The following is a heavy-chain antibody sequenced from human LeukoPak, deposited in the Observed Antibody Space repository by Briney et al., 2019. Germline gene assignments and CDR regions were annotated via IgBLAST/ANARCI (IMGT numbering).Heavy chain of an antibody. CDR1: GGSISSGSYY. D-gene: IGHD2-15*01. CDR3: ARVWVRSGGSCYDP. J-gene: IGHJ5*02. Sequence: SETLSLTCTVSGGSISSGSYYWSWIRQPAGKGLEWIGRIYTSGSTNYNPSPKSRVTISVDTSKNQFSLKLSSVTAADTAVYYCARVWVRSGGSCYDPWGQGTLVTVSS. CDR2: IYTSGST. V-gene: IGHV4-61*02.